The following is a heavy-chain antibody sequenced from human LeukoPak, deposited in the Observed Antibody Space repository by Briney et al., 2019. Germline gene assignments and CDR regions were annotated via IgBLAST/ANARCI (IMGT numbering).Heavy chain of an antibody. D-gene: IGHD6-13*01. CDR2: IYYSGST. J-gene: IGHJ4*02. Sequence: PSETLSLTCTVSGGSISSGGYSWSWIRQHPGKGLEWIGYIYYSGSTYYNPSLKSRVTISVDTSKNQFSLKLSSVTAADTAVYYCARSTAAAGPESYYFDYWGQGTLVTVSS. V-gene: IGHV4-31*03. CDR3: ARSTAAAGPESYYFDY. CDR1: GGSISSGGYS.